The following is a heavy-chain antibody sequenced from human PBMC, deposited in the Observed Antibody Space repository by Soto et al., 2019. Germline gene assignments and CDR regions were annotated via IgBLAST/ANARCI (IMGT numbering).Heavy chain of an antibody. J-gene: IGHJ3*01. CDR2: IHSDGSTT. D-gene: IGHD2-21*02. CDR3: VRGDKGGFDL. CDR1: GFTFNYYW. V-gene: IGHV3-74*01. Sequence: EVQLVESEGGLVQRGGSLRLSCAASGFTFNYYWMHWVRQAPGQGLVWVSHIHSDGSTTTYADSVKGRFTISRDNAKNTLYQQMNSLRDEDTAVYYCVRGDKGGFDLWGQGTTVTVSS.